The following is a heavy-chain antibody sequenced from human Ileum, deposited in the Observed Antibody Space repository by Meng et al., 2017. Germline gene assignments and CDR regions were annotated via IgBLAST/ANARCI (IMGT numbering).Heavy chain of an antibody. CDR1: RFTFSSYS. Sequence: GESLKISCAASRFTFSSYSMSWVRQAPGKGLEWVANIKQDGSEMYYVDSVKGRFTISRDNAKDSLYLQMNSLRADDTAVYYCARDQKLQAYNYWGQGTLVTGYS. CDR3: ARDQKLQAYNY. CDR2: IKQDGSEM. D-gene: IGHD4-23*01. V-gene: IGHV3-7*01. J-gene: IGHJ4*02.